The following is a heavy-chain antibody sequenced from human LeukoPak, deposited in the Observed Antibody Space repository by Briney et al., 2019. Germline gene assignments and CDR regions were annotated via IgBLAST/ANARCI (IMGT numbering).Heavy chain of an antibody. CDR2: TYYRSKWYF. J-gene: IGHJ5*02. CDR1: GDSVSANNAA. D-gene: IGHD6-19*01. Sequence: SQTLSLTCAISGDSVSANNAAWSWLRQSPSRGLEWLGRTYYRSKWYFDYAVSVRSRITINPDTAKNQFSLHLNSVTPEDTAVYYCARYSSGAIGHWGQGALVTVSS. V-gene: IGHV6-1*01. CDR3: ARYSSGAIGH.